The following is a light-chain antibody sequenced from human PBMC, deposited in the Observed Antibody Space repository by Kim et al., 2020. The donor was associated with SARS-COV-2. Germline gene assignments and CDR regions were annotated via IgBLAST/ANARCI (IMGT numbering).Light chain of an antibody. CDR1: SSDVGAHNY. J-gene: IGLJ2*01. Sequence: SPGHSITISCTGTSSDVGAHNYVSWYQHHPGKAPKLMIYDVTRRPSGISNRFSGSKSGNTASLTISGLQAEDEADYYCSSYTGSVVFGGGTQLTVL. CDR2: DVT. CDR3: SSYTGSVV. V-gene: IGLV2-14*03.